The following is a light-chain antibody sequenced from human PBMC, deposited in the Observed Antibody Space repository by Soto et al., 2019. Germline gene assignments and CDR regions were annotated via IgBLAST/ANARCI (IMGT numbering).Light chain of an antibody. Sequence: DNQMTQSPSTLSASVGDRVTITCRASESISSKLAWYQQKPGKAPKVLIYDASSLESGVPSRFSGSGSGTEFTLTISSLQPDDSATYYCQQYAHYPITFGGGTKVEIK. V-gene: IGKV1-5*01. CDR3: QQYAHYPIT. J-gene: IGKJ4*01. CDR2: DAS. CDR1: ESISSK.